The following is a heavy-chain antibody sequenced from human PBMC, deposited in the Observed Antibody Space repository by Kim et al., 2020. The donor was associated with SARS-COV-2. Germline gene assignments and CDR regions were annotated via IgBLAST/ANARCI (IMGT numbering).Heavy chain of an antibody. J-gene: IGHJ5*02. D-gene: IGHD3-9*01. V-gene: IGHV3-48*02. Sequence: YGDAVEGRFTISRDNGKNCLYLRKSSVTDEGTAVYYCARASADWSIWFDPWGQGTLVTVSS. CDR3: ARASADWSIWFDP.